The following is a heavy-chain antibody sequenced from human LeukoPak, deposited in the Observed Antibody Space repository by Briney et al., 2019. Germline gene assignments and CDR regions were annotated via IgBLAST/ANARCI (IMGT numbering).Heavy chain of an antibody. CDR2: TYYRSKWYN. V-gene: IGHV6-1*01. CDR1: GDSVSSNSAA. J-gene: IGHJ6*02. Sequence: SQTLSLTCAISGDSVSSNSAAWNWIRQSPSRGLEWLGRTYYRSKWYNDYAVSVKSRITINPDTSKNQFSLQLNSVTPEDTAVYYCARSPTPLYSSGSYYYGMDVWGQGTTVTVSS. CDR3: ARSPTPLYSSGSYYYGMDV. D-gene: IGHD6-19*01.